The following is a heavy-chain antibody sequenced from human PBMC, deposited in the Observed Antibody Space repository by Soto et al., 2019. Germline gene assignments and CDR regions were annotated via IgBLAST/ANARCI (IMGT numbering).Heavy chain of an antibody. V-gene: IGHV4-34*01. Sequence: SETLSLTCAVYGGSFSGYYWSWIRQPPGKGLEWIGEINHSGSTNYNPSLKSRVTISVDTSKNQFSLKLSSVTAADTAVYYCARGNERLTTVTTWYYYYMDVWGKGTTVTVSS. CDR1: GGSFSGYY. D-gene: IGHD4-17*01. CDR3: ARGNERLTTVTTWYYYYMDV. J-gene: IGHJ6*03. CDR2: INHSGST.